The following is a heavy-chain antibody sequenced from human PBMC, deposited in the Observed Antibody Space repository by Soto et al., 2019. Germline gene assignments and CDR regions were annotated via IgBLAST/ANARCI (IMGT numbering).Heavy chain of an antibody. Sequence: SETLSLTCAVYGGSFSGYYWSWIRQPPGKGLEWIGEINHSGSTNYNPSLKGRVTISVDTSKNQFSLKLSSVTAADTAVYYCARGETTAAGVYYYGMDVWGQGTTVTVSS. V-gene: IGHV4-34*01. CDR1: GGSFSGYY. J-gene: IGHJ6*02. D-gene: IGHD6-13*01. CDR3: ARGETTAAGVYYYGMDV. CDR2: INHSGST.